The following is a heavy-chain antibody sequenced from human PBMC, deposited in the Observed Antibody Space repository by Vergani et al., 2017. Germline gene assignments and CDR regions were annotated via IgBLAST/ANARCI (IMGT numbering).Heavy chain of an antibody. J-gene: IGHJ2*01. D-gene: IGHD6-19*01. CDR1: GGSISSYY. CDR3: ARIAVAGLTHWYFDL. CDR2: IYTSGST. Sequence: QVQLQESGPGLVKPSETLSLTCTVSGGSISSYYWSWIRQPAGKGLEWIWRIYTSGSTNYNPSLKSRVTMSVDTSKNQFYLKLSSVTAADTAVYYCARIAVAGLTHWYFDLWGRGTLVTVSS. V-gene: IGHV4-4*07.